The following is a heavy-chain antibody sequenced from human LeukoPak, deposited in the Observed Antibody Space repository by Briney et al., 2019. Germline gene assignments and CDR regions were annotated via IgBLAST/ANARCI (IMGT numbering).Heavy chain of an antibody. D-gene: IGHD2-21*02. CDR2: INPSGGST. J-gene: IGHJ4*02. Sequence: GASVKVSCKASGYTFTSYYMHWVREAPGQGLEWMGVINPSGGSTSYAQKFQGRVTMTRDTSTSTVYMELNSLRSDDTAVYYCARDGDIVVVTAIPSPPDYWGQGTLVTVSS. CDR1: GYTFTSYY. CDR3: ARDGDIVVVTAIPSPPDY. V-gene: IGHV1-46*01.